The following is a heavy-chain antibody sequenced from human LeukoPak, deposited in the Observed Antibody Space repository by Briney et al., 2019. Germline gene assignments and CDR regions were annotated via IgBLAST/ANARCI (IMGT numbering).Heavy chain of an antibody. J-gene: IGHJ5*02. CDR1: GDSISSYY. Sequence: PSETLSLSCTVSGDSISSYYWSWIRQPPGKGLEWIGYIYYSGSTNYNPSLKSRVTISVDTSKNQFSLKLSSVTAADTAVYYCARAAPWFDPWGQGTLVTVSS. CDR3: ARAAPWFDP. V-gene: IGHV4-59*01. CDR2: IYYSGST.